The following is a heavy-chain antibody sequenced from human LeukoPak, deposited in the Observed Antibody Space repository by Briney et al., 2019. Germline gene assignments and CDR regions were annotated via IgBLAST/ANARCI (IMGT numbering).Heavy chain of an antibody. CDR1: GGPFSDYY. J-gene: IGHJ4*01. V-gene: IGHV4-34*01. CDR2: INHSGST. Sequence: SETLSLTCAVYGGPFSDYYWSWIRQPPGKGLEWIGKINHSGSTNYSPSLKSRVTISIDTSKNQFSLRLNSMTAADTAVYYCARGEGARDGYNYAGPFYFDYWGHGTLVTVSS. D-gene: IGHD5-24*01. CDR3: ARGEGARDGYNYAGPFYFDY.